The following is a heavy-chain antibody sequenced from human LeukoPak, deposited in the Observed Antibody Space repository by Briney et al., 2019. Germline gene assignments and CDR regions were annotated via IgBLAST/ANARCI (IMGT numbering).Heavy chain of an antibody. D-gene: IGHD3-3*01. Sequence: SETLSLTCTVSGGSISSYYWSWIRQPPGKGLEWIGYIYYSGSTNYNPSLKSRVTISVDTSKNQSSLKLSSVTAADTAVYYCARNRLDTIFGVVVRYYFDYWGQGTLVTVSS. CDR2: IYYSGST. CDR1: GGSISSYY. J-gene: IGHJ4*02. V-gene: IGHV4-59*01. CDR3: ARNRLDTIFGVVVRYYFDY.